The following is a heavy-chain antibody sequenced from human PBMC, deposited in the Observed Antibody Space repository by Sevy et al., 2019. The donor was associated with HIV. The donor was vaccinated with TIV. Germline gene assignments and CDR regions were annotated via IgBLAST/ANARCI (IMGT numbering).Heavy chain of an antibody. V-gene: IGHV4-38-2*01. D-gene: IGHD5-18*01. CDR1: GYSISSGYY. Sequence: SETLSLTCAVSGYSISSGYYWGWIRQPPGKGLEWIGSIYHSGSTHYNPSLKSRVTISVDTSKNQFSLKLSSVTAADTAVYYCARVVPIQRSGAFDIWGQGTMVTVSS. CDR2: IYHSGST. J-gene: IGHJ3*02. CDR3: ARVVPIQRSGAFDI.